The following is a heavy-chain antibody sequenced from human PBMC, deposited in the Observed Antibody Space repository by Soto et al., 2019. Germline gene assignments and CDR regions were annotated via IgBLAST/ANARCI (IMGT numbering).Heavy chain of an antibody. CDR2: IYFSGST. D-gene: IGHD3-10*01. CDR1: GGSISNYY. Sequence: QVQLQESGPGLVKPSETLSLTCTVSGGSISNYYWSWIRQPPGKGLEWIGYIYFSGSTNYNPSLKGRVTLSGDTSKNQFSLKLSSVTAADPAVYYCARRYGGAVDYWGQGTLVTVSS. CDR3: ARRYGGAVDY. V-gene: IGHV4-59*08. J-gene: IGHJ4*02.